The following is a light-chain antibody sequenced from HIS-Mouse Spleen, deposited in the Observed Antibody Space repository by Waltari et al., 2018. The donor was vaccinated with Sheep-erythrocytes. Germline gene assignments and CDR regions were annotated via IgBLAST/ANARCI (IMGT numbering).Light chain of an antibody. Sequence: QSALTQPASVSGSPGPSITISSTGTSSDVGSYNLVSWYQRHPGKAPKLMIYEGSKRPSGVSNRFSGSKSGNTASLTISGLQAEDEADYYCCSYAGSSTPWVFGGGTKLTVL. CDR3: CSYAGSSTPWV. V-gene: IGLV2-23*01. CDR1: SSDVGSYNL. J-gene: IGLJ3*02. CDR2: EGS.